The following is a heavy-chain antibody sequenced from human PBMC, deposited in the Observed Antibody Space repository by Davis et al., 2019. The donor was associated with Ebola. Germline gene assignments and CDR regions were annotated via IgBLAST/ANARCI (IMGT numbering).Heavy chain of an antibody. D-gene: IGHD2-21*01. V-gene: IGHV4-39*01. CDR3: ARFRASYYDGDAWGGYYFDF. CDR2: TSYTGVT. CDR1: GGSISSSNYF. J-gene: IGHJ4*02. Sequence: MPSETLSLTCSVSGGSISSSNYFWGWIRQTPGKGLEWIGSTSYTGVTNYNPALNSRVTISVGASKIQFSLTLTSVTAADTAVYYCARFRASYYDGDAWGGYYFDFWGQGTTVTVSS.